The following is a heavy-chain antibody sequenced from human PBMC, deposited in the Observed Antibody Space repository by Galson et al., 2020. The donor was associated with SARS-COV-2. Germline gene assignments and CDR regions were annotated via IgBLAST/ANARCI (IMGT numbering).Heavy chain of an antibody. CDR2: IRYDGSNK. CDR1: GFTFSSYG. D-gene: IGHD4-17*01. Sequence: GGTLRLSCAASGFTFSSYGMHWVRQAPGKGLEWVAFIRYDGSNKYYADSVKGRFTISRDNSKNTLYLQMNSLRAEDTAVYYCAKDTPPYGDYDXSXGMXVWGQGTTVTVSS. V-gene: IGHV3-30*02. CDR3: AKDTPPYGDYDXSXGMXV. J-gene: IGHJ6*02.